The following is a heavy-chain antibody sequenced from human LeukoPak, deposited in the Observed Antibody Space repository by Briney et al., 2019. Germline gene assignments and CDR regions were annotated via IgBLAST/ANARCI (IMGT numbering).Heavy chain of an antibody. Sequence: PSETLSLTCAVSGGSISSGGYSWGWIRQPPGKGLEWLGSIYHSGTTYYNPSLKSRATISVDTSKNQFSLKLSSVTAADTAVYYCARDILIWEGGYNSEGVFNYYFMDVWGKGTTVTVSS. V-gene: IGHV4-39*07. D-gene: IGHD5-24*01. CDR1: GGSISSGGYS. CDR3: ARDILIWEGGYNSEGVFNYYFMDV. J-gene: IGHJ6*03. CDR2: IYHSGTT.